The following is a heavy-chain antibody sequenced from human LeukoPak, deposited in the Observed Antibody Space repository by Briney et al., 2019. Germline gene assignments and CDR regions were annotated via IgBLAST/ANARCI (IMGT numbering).Heavy chain of an antibody. V-gene: IGHV1-46*03. Sequence: ASVKVSCKASGYTFTSYYMHWVRQAPGQGHEWMGIINPSGGSTSYAQKFQGRVTMTRDTSTSTVYMELSSLNSEDTAVYYCARDDSSGLNSRAGAFDIWGQGTMVTVSS. J-gene: IGHJ3*02. CDR1: GYTFTSYY. D-gene: IGHD3-22*01. CDR2: INPSGGST. CDR3: ARDDSSGLNSRAGAFDI.